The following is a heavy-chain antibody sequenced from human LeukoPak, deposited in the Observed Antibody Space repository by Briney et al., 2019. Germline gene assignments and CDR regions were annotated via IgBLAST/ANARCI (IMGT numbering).Heavy chain of an antibody. CDR2: ISYSGST. J-gene: IGHJ6*02. D-gene: IGHD3-16*02. CDR3: ARHYVDIRTVGASYCYGLDV. CDR1: GGSISNSNYC. V-gene: IGHV4-39*01. Sequence: SETLSLTCTVSGGSISNSNYCWGWIRQPPGKGLEWIGSISYSGSTYYNPSLKSRVSISVDTSKNQFSLKVTSVTAADTAVFYCARHYVDIRTVGASYCYGLDVWGQGTTVTVSS.